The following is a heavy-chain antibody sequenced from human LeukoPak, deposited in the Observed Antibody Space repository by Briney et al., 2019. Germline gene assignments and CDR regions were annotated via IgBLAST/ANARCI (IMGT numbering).Heavy chain of an antibody. J-gene: IGHJ6*02. Sequence: GGSLRLSCTASGFTFGNYDMSWVRQAPGKGLEWVAFIRTKAYTGTTEYAASVKGRFSISRDDSKSIGHLQMNSLKTEDTAVYYCTSPFADYFGSGSYYNAYYYYGMDVWGQGTTVTVSS. V-gene: IGHV3-49*04. CDR1: GFTFGNYD. D-gene: IGHD3-10*01. CDR3: TSPFADYFGSGSYYNAYYYYGMDV. CDR2: IRTKAYTGTT.